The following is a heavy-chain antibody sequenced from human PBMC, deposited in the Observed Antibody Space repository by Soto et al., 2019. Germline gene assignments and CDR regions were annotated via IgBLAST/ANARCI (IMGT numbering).Heavy chain of an antibody. J-gene: IGHJ5*02. CDR2: INPDNGNT. CDR1: GYTXTRYT. CDR3: ARGIATGQLDP. Sequence: SXKVSFKASGYTXTRYTMDLVRQAPGQRLEWIGWINPDNGNTKSSQKFQDRVIITRDTSASTAYMDLISPRSEDTAVYYCARGIATGQLDPWGQGTLGTVSS. V-gene: IGHV1-3*01. D-gene: IGHD2-15*01.